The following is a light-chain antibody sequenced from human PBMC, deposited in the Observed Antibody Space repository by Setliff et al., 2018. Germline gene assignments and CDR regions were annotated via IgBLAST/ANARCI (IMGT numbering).Light chain of an antibody. CDR3: SSYAGSNNV. CDR2: EVS. CDR1: SSDVGGYNY. V-gene: IGLV2-8*01. Sequence: QSALTQPPSASGSPGQSVTISCNGTSSDVGGYNYVSWYQQYPGKAPKLMIYEVSKRPSGVPDRFSGSKSGNTASLTVSGLQAEDEADYYCSSYAGSNNVFGTGTKVTVL. J-gene: IGLJ1*01.